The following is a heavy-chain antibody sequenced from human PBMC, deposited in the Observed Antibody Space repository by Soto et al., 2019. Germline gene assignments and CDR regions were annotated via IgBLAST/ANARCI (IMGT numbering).Heavy chain of an antibody. Sequence: GGSLRLSCAASGFTFSSYGMHWVRQAPGKGLEWVAVIWYDGSNKYYADSVKGRFTISRDNSKNTLYLQMNSLRDEDTAVYYCARDRGRIGASYCISTSCYYYYYYGMDVWGQGTTVTVSS. V-gene: IGHV3-33*01. J-gene: IGHJ6*02. CDR2: IWYDGSNK. CDR1: GFTFSSYG. CDR3: ARDRGRIGASYCISTSCYYYYYYGMDV. D-gene: IGHD2-2*01.